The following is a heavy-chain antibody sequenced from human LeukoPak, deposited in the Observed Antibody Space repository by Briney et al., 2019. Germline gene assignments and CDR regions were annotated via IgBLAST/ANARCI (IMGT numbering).Heavy chain of an antibody. V-gene: IGHV3-48*03. D-gene: IGHD2-2*01. CDR3: ARDTFQPGLIDS. J-gene: IGHJ4*02. Sequence: GGSLRLSCAASGFTFGIFEMNWVRQAPGKGLEWVSYITSSGSTIYYADSVKGRFTISRDNARNTLYLQLSSLRAEDTAVYYCARDTFQPGLIDSWGQGTLVTVSS. CDR1: GFTFGIFE. CDR2: ITSSGSTI.